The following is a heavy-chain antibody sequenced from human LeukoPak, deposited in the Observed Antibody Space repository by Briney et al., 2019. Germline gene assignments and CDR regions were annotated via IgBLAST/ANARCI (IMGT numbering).Heavy chain of an antibody. J-gene: IGHJ4*02. Sequence: GGSLRLSCTASGFSFSTYSMNWVRQAPGKGLEWVSYIVGSSSNIYYADSVKGRFTISRDNAKNSLYLQMDSLRAEDTAVYYCATDSPETAAFDYWGQGTLVTVSS. CDR1: GFSFSTYS. CDR2: IVGSSSNI. CDR3: ATDSPETAAFDY. V-gene: IGHV3-48*04. D-gene: IGHD1-1*01.